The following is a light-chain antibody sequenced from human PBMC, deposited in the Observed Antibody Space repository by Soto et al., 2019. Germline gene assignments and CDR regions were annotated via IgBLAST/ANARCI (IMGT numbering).Light chain of an antibody. J-gene: IGKJ1*01. CDR1: RSISGW. Sequence: DIQITKSPSTLSASVGARVTITCRASRSISGWLAWYQQKPGKAPKLLIYQVSTLQSGVPSRVSGSGSGTEFALTISSLQLDDCATYYCQKDNYLRRFGQGTKVEIK. V-gene: IGKV1-5*03. CDR3: QKDNYLRR. CDR2: QVS.